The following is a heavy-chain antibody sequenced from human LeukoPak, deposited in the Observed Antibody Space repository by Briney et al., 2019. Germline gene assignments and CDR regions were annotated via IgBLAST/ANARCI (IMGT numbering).Heavy chain of an antibody. CDR1: GGSFSGYY. CDR3: ARHIYDFWSGYYYYFDY. V-gene: IGHV4-38-2*01. J-gene: IGHJ4*02. CDR2: IYHSGST. D-gene: IGHD3-3*01. Sequence: SETLSLTCAVYGGSFSGYYWGWIRQPPGKGLEWIGSIYHSGSTYYNPSLKSRVTISVDTSKNQFSLKLSSVTAADTAVYYCARHIYDFWSGYYYYFDYWGQGTLVTVSS.